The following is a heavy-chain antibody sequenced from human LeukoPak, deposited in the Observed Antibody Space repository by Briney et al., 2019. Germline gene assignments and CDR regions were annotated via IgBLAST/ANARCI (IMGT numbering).Heavy chain of an antibody. J-gene: IGHJ4*02. CDR3: ARLRITMIVVVIVNYFDY. V-gene: IGHV4-39*01. D-gene: IGHD3-22*01. CDR2: IYYRGST. Sequence: PSETLSLTCTVSGGSISSSSYYWGWIRQPPGKGLEWIGSIYYRGSTYYNPSLKSRVTISVDTSKNQFSLKLSSVTAADTAVYYCARLRITMIVVVIVNYFDYWGQGTLVTVSS. CDR1: GGSISSSSYY.